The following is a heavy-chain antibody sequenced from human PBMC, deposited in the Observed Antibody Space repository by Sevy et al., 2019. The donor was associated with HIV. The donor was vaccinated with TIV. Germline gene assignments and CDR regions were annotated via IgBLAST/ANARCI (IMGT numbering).Heavy chain of an antibody. J-gene: IGHJ6*02. CDR3: ARGGWELLLNKPGLYYYYGMDV. CDR2: TYCRSKWFN. Sequence: QSQTLSLTCAISGDSVSSNSAAWNWIRQSPSRGLDWLGRTYCRSKWFNDYAVSVKSRITINPDTSKNQFSLQLNSVTPEDTAVYYCARGGWELLLNKPGLYYYYGMDVWGQGTTVTVSS. CDR1: GDSVSSNSAA. D-gene: IGHD1-26*01. V-gene: IGHV6-1*01.